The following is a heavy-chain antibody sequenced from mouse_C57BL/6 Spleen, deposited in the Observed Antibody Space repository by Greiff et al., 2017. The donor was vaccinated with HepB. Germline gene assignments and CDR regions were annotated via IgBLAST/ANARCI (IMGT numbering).Heavy chain of an antibody. CDR3: ATIYDGYYPFDY. J-gene: IGHJ2*01. D-gene: IGHD2-3*01. CDR2: IHPNSGST. Sequence: QVQLKQPGAELVKPGASVKLSCKASGYTFTSYWMHWVKQRPGQGLEWIGMIHPNSGSTNYNEKFKSKATLTVDKSSSTAYMQLSSLTSEDSAVYYCATIYDGYYPFDYWGQGTTLTVSS. CDR1: GYTFTSYW. V-gene: IGHV1-64*01.